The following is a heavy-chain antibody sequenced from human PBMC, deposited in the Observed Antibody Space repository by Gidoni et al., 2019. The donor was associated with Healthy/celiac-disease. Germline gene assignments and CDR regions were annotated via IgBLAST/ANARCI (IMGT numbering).Heavy chain of an antibody. J-gene: IGHJ6*02. CDR2: IWYDGSNK. V-gene: IGHV3-33*01. D-gene: IGHD3-10*01. Sequence: QVQLVESGGGVVQPGRSLRLSCAASGFTLCSYGMHWVRQAPGKGPEWVAVIWYDGSNKYYADSVKGRFTISRDNSKNTLYLQMNSLRAEDTAVYYCARAIGGSGTSFIYYYYGMDVWGQGTTVTVSS. CDR3: ARAIGGSGTSFIYYYYGMDV. CDR1: GFTLCSYG.